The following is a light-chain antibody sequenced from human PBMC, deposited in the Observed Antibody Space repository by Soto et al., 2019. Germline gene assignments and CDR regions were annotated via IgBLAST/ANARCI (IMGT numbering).Light chain of an antibody. Sequence: EIVLTQSPGTLSLSPGERATLSCRASQSVSSSFLAWYQQKTGQAPRLLIYGASSRATGIPDRFSGSGSGTDFTLTISGLEPEDFAVYYCQQYDSSPWTFGQGTSVEIK. CDR1: QSVSSSF. V-gene: IGKV3-20*01. CDR2: GAS. J-gene: IGKJ1*01. CDR3: QQYDSSPWT.